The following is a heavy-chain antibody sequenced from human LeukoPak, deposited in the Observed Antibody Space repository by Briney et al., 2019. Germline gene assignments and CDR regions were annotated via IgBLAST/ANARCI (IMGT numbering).Heavy chain of an antibody. D-gene: IGHD3-10*01. V-gene: IGHV5-51*01. J-gene: IGHJ4*02. CDR2: IYPGDSDT. CDR3: AKSGYYGSGSYPLYYFDY. Sequence: GESLKISCKGSGYSFTSYWIGWVRQMPGKGLEWMGIIYPGDSDTRYSPSFQGQVTISADKSISTAYLQWSSLKASDTAMYYCAKSGYYGSGSYPLYYFDYWGQGTLVTVSS. CDR1: GYSFTSYW.